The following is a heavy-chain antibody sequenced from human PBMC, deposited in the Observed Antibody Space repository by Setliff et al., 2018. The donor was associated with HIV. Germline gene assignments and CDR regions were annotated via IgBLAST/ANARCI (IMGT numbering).Heavy chain of an antibody. CDR2: IDWDDDK. D-gene: IGHD2-21*01. CDR3: ALSTSIYYYFDN. CDR1: GFSLATSGLR. Sequence: GSGPTLVNPTQTLTLTCTFSGFSLATSGLRVSWIRQPPGKALEWLARIDWDDDKIYNTSLKTRLTISKDTSKNQVVLTVTDVDPVDTATYYCALSTSIYYYFDNWGQGTLGTVSS. J-gene: IGHJ4*02. V-gene: IGHV2-70*04.